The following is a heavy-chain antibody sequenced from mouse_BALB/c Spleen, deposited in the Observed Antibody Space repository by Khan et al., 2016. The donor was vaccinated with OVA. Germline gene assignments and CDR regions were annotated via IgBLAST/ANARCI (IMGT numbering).Heavy chain of an antibody. D-gene: IGHD1-1*01. CDR3: ARLAYYYDSEGFAY. CDR1: GFTFSTYG. V-gene: IGHV5-6*01. CDR2: VSTGGHYT. Sequence: EVELVESGGDVVKPGGSLKLSCAASGFTFSTYGMSWVRQTPDKRLEWVATVSTGGHYTYYPDTVKGRFTISRDNAKYTLYLQMSSLKSEDTAMFYCARLAYYYDSEGFAYWGQGTLVTVSA. J-gene: IGHJ3*01.